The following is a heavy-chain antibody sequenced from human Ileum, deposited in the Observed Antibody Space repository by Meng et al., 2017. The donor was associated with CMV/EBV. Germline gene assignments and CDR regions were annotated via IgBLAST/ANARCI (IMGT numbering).Heavy chain of an antibody. V-gene: IGHV1-18*01. J-gene: IGHJ4*02. CDR2: ISAYNGNT. D-gene: IGHD3-22*01. Sequence: ASVKVSCKASGYTFTSYGISWVRQAPGQGLEWMGWISAYNGNTNYAQKLQGRVTITRNTSISTAYMELSSLRSEDTAMYYCARGVIKGGGDYWGQGTLVTVSS. CDR1: GYTFTSYG. CDR3: ARGVIKGGGDY.